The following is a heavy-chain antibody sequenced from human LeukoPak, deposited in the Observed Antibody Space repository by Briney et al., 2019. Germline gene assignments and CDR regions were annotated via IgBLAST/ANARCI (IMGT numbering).Heavy chain of an antibody. V-gene: IGHV3-23*01. CDR3: AKTPRGYSYVPDY. CDR1: GFIFSTCA. Sequence: PGGSLRLSCAASGFIFSTCAMAWVRQAPGKGLEWVSAISGSGGSTYYADSVRGRFTISRDNSRNALYLQMNSRRADETVLYYCAKTPRGYSYVPDYWGQGTLVSVSS. D-gene: IGHD5-18*01. J-gene: IGHJ4*02. CDR2: ISGSGGST.